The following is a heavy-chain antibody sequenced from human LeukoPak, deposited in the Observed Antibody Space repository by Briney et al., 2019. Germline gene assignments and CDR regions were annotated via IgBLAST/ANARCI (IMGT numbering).Heavy chain of an antibody. CDR2: ISAYNGNT. CDR3: ARDFDIFYYMDV. Sequence: AAVKVSCKASGYTFTSYGISWVRQAPGQGLEWMGWISAYNGNTNYAQKLQGRVTMTTDTSTSTAYMELRSLRSDDTAVYYCARDFDIFYYMDVWGKGTTVTVSS. CDR1: GYTFTSYG. D-gene: IGHD3-9*01. J-gene: IGHJ6*03. V-gene: IGHV1-18*01.